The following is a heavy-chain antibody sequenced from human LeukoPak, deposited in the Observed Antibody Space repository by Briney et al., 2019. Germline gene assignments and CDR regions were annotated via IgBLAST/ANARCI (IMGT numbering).Heavy chain of an antibody. V-gene: IGHV4-34*01. Sequence: SETLSLTCAVYGGSFSGYYWSWIRQPPGKGLEWIGEISHSGSTNYNPSLKSRVTISVDTSKNQFSLKLSSVTAADTAVYYCARGSEGGEYPYYYYMDVWGKGTTVTVSS. CDR3: ARGSEGGEYPYYYYMDV. J-gene: IGHJ6*03. D-gene: IGHD2-21*01. CDR1: GGSFSGYY. CDR2: ISHSGST.